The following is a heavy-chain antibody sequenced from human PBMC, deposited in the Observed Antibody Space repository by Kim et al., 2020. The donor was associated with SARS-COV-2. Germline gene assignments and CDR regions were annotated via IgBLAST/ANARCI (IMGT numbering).Heavy chain of an antibody. V-gene: IGHV3-23*01. CDR3: SIVASKLRFLNFEY. J-gene: IGHJ4*02. Sequence: YANSMMGRFTISRDNSKNTLYLQQNGLRADDTAVYYCSIVASKLRFLNFEYWGQGTLVTVSP. D-gene: IGHD3-3*01.